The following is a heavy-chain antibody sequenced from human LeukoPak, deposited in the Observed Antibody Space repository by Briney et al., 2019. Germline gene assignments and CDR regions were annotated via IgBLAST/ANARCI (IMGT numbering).Heavy chain of an antibody. CDR1: GFIFRSYN. J-gene: IGHJ6*03. Sequence: GGSLRLSCAASGFIFRSYNMHWARQAPGKGPEWVSSITSSSSYIFYADSVKGRFTVSRDDATNSVYLEMNSLRAEDTAVYYCAKGPPGDNREGNYYMDVWGKGTTVTVSS. CDR2: ITSSSSYI. CDR3: AKGPPGDNREGNYYMDV. D-gene: IGHD4-17*01. V-gene: IGHV3-21*01.